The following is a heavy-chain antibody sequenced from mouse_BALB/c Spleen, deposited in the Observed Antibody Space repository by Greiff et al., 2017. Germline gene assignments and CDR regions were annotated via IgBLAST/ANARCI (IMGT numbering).Heavy chain of an antibody. CDR2: ISSGGSYT. Sequence: DVMLVESGGGLVKPGGSLKLSCAASGFTFSSYAMSWVRQTPEKRLEWVATISSGGSYTYYPDSVKGRFTITRDNAKNTLYLQMSSLRSEDTAMYYCARKGMDYWGQGTSVTVSS. CDR1: GFTFSSYA. CDR3: ARKGMDY. V-gene: IGHV5-9-1*01. J-gene: IGHJ4*01.